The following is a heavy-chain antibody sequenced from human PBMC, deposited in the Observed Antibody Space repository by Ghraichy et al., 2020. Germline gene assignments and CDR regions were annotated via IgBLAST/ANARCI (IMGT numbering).Heavy chain of an antibody. CDR3: ARGRANYEIVEWGYYYGMDV. Sequence: SQTLSLTCAISGDSVSSNSAAWNWIRQSPSRGLEWLGRTYYRSKWYNDYAVSVKSRITINPDTSKNQFSLQLNSVTPEDTAVYYCARGRANYEIVEWGYYYGMDVWGQGTTVTVSS. V-gene: IGHV6-1*01. CDR1: GDSVSSNSAA. J-gene: IGHJ6*02. CDR2: TYYRSKWYN. D-gene: IGHD3-22*01.